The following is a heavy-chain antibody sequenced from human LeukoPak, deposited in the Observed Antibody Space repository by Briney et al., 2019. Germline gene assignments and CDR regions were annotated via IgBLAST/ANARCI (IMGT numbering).Heavy chain of an antibody. J-gene: IGHJ4*02. Sequence: GGSPRLSCAASGFTFSSYAMSWVRQAPGKGLEWVSAISGSGGSTYYADSVKGRFTISRDNSKNTLYLQMNSLRAEDTAVYYCAKDRVYMVRGVKSDYWGQGTLVTVSS. D-gene: IGHD3-10*01. CDR1: GFTFSSYA. CDR3: AKDRVYMVRGVKSDY. CDR2: ISGSGGST. V-gene: IGHV3-23*01.